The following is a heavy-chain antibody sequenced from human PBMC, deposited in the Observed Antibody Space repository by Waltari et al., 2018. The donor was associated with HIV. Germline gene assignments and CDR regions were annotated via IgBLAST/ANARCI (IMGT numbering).Heavy chain of an antibody. Sequence: QVQLQQWGAGLLKPSETLSLTCAVSGGSFSGYYWRWIRQPPGKGLEWIGEINHSGSTNYNPSLKSRVTISVDTSKNQFSLKLSSVTAADTAVYYCARAFYYDSSGRWFDPWGQGTLVTVSS. V-gene: IGHV4-34*01. CDR2: INHSGST. CDR1: GGSFSGYY. CDR3: ARAFYYDSSGRWFDP. J-gene: IGHJ5*02. D-gene: IGHD3-22*01.